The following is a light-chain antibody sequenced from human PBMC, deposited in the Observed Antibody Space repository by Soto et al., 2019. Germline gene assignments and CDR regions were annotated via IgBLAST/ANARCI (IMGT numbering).Light chain of an antibody. CDR2: DAS. CDR1: QNINNY. V-gene: IGKV1-33*01. Sequence: DLQLPPSPSSLSASLGARVTITCQASQNINNYLNWYQQKPGRDPKLLIYDASNLEAGVPSRFRGSGSRTDFPLTISRLQPEEIATYYCQHYENLPTVGHGTRLEI. J-gene: IGKJ5*01. CDR3: QHYENLPT.